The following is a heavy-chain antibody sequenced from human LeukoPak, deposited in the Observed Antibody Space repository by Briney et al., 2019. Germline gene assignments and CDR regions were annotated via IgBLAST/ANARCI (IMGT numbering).Heavy chain of an antibody. CDR2: IYWDDDK. V-gene: IGHV2-5*02. CDR1: GFSLSTSGVG. J-gene: IGHJ4*02. D-gene: IGHD4-17*01. Sequence: SGPTLVKPTQTLTLTCTFSGFSLSTSGVGVGWIRQPPGKALEWLALIYWDDDKRYSPSLKSRLTITKDTSKNQVVLTMTNMDPXXXXXXXXXXSPTVTTFYYFDYWGQGTLVTVSS. CDR3: XXSPTVTTFYYFDY.